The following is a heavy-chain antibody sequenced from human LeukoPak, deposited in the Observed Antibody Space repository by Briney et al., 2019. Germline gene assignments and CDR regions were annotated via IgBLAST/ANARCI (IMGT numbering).Heavy chain of an antibody. V-gene: IGHV3-48*03. CDR2: ISSSGSTI. D-gene: IGHD1-26*01. CDR1: GFTFSSYE. CDR3: ARDRENVIVGATVGLDY. Sequence: PGGSLRLSCAASGFTFSSYEMNWVRQAPGKGLEWVSDISSSGSTIYYADSVKGRFTISRDNAKNALYLQMSSLRAEDTAVYYCARDRENVIVGATVGLDYWGQGTLVTVSS. J-gene: IGHJ4*02.